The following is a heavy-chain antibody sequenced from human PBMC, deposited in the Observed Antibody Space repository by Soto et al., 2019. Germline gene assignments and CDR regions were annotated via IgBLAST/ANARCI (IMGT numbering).Heavy chain of an antibody. J-gene: IGHJ3*02. Sequence: QVQLQESGPGLVKPSQTLSLTCTVSGGSISSGGYYWSWIGQHPGKGLEWIGYIYYSGSTYYNPSLKSRVTISVDTSKNQFSLKLSSVTAADTAVYYCARAWVAATGKAQLDAFDIWGQGTMVTVSS. V-gene: IGHV4-31*03. D-gene: IGHD2-15*01. CDR2: IYYSGST. CDR1: GGSISSGGYY. CDR3: ARAWVAATGKAQLDAFDI.